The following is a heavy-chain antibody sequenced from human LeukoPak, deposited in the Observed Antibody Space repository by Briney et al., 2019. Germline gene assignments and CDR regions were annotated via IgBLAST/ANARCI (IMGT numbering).Heavy chain of an antibody. CDR2: INDSGST. D-gene: IGHD3-22*01. J-gene: IGHJ4*02. CDR3: ARGRGLTYYYDSSGYYYNY. Sequence: MPSETLSLTCTVSGGSISSYYWSWIRQSPGKGLEWIGEINDSGSTNDNPSLKSRVTMSVDTSKNQFSLKLTSVTAADTAVYYCARGRGLTYYYDSSGYYYNYWGQGTLVTVSS. V-gene: IGHV4-34*01. CDR1: GGSISSYY.